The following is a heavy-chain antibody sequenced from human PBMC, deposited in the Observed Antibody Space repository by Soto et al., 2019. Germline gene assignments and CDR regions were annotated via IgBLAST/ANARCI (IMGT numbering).Heavy chain of an antibody. CDR2: IKQDGSEK. V-gene: IGHV3-7*03. D-gene: IGHD3-22*01. Sequence: GGSLRLSCAASGFTFSSYWMGWVRQAPGKGLEWVANIKQDGSEKYYVDSVKGRFTISRDNAKNSLYLQMNSLRAEDTAVYYCARAYDSSGYYEPYFDYWGQGTLVTVSS. CDR1: GFTFSSYW. J-gene: IGHJ4*02. CDR3: ARAYDSSGYYEPYFDY.